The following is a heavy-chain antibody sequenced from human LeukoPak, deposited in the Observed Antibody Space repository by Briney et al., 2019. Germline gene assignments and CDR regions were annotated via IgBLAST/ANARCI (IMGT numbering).Heavy chain of an antibody. V-gene: IGHV3-7*01. J-gene: IGHJ4*02. CDR3: VRDRRYSSSWYPY. CDR1: GFTYSNYW. CDR2: IKQDGSEK. Sequence: QPGGSLRLSCAASGFTYSNYWMSWVRQAPGKGLEWVASIKQDGSEKYYVDSVKGRFTISRDNAKNSLYLQMSSLRAEDTAVYYCVRDRRYSSSWYPYWGQGTLVTVSS. D-gene: IGHD6-13*01.